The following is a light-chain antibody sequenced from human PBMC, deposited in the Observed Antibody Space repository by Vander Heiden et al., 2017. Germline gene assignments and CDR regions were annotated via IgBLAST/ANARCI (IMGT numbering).Light chain of an antibody. Sequence: SFVLTQPLSLSVSPGQTASITCSAHTMGDKYVSWYQQKPGQSPVLVIYQDNKRPSGIPERFSGSNSGNTATLTISGTQAMDEADYYCQAWDTTYYFVFGSGTKVTVL. J-gene: IGLJ1*01. CDR3: QAWDTTYYFV. CDR2: QDN. V-gene: IGLV3-1*01. CDR1: TMGDKY.